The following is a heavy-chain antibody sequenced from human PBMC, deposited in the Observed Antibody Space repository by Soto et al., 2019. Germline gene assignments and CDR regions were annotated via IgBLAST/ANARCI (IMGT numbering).Heavy chain of an antibody. V-gene: IGHV4-4*07. J-gene: IGHJ4*02. CDR1: GGSISSYY. CDR3: EREGMTTVASYYFDY. CDR2: IYTSGST. D-gene: IGHD4-17*01. Sequence: PSETLSLTCTVSGGSISSYYWSWIRQPAGKGLEWIGRIYTSGSTNYNPSLKSRVTMSVDTSKNQFSLKLSSVTAADTAVYYCEREGMTTVASYYFDYWGQGTLVTVYS.